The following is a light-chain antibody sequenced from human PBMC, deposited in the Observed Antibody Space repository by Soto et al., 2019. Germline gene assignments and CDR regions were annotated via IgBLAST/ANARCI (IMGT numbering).Light chain of an antibody. CDR1: QTISSW. CDR2: KAS. Sequence: DIQMTQAPSTLSGSVGDRVTITCRASQTISSWLAWYRQKPGKAPKLLIYKASTLKSGVPSRFSGGGSGTEFTLTISSLQPDDFATYYCQHYNSYSEAFGQGTKVELK. CDR3: QHYNSYSEA. V-gene: IGKV1-5*03. J-gene: IGKJ1*01.